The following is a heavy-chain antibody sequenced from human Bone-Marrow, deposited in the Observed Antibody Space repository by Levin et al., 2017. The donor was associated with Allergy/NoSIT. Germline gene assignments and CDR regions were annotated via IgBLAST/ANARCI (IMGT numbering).Heavy chain of an antibody. V-gene: IGHV3-7*01. CDR2: IKEDGSEK. D-gene: IGHD5-24*01. J-gene: IGHJ5*02. CDR1: GFTFSNSW. CDR3: ARDQFRRATIGARWFDP. Sequence: PKASVKVSCAASGFTFSNSWMSWVRQTPGKGLEWVANIKEDGSEKYYVDSVKGRFTISRDNAKNSLYVQMNSLRAEDTAVYYCARDQFRRATIGARWFDPWGQGTLVIVSS.